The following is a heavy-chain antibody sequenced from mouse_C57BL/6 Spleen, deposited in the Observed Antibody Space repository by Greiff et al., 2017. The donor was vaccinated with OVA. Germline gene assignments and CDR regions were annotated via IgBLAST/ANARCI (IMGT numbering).Heavy chain of an antibody. V-gene: IGHV1-55*01. CDR2: IYPGSGST. D-gene: IGHD1-1*01. CDR1: GYTFTSYW. Sequence: QVQLQQPGAELVKPGASVKMSCKASGYTFTSYWITWVKQRPGQGLEWIGDIYPGSGSTNYNEKFKSKATLTVDTSSSTAYMQLSSLTSEDSAVYYCARSYYGSSYEGFAYWGQGTLVTVSA. J-gene: IGHJ3*01. CDR3: ARSYYGSSYEGFAY.